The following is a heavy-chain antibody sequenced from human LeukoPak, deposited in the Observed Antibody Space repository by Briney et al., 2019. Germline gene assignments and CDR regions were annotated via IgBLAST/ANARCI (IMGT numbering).Heavy chain of an antibody. CDR2: IYHSGST. V-gene: IGHV4-30-2*01. D-gene: IGHD6-19*01. J-gene: IGHJ3*02. CDR3: ARGVAVAGSDASDI. Sequence: SETLSLTCAVSGGSISSGGYSWSWIRQPPGKGLEWIGYIYHSGSTYYNPSLKSRVTISVDRSKNQFSLKLSSVTAADTAVYYCARGVAVAGSDASDIWGQGTMVTVSS. CDR1: GGSISSGGYS.